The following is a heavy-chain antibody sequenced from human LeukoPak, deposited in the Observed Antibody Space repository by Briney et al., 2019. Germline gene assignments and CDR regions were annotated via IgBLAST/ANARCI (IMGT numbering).Heavy chain of an antibody. J-gene: IGHJ3*02. CDR2: IYYSGST. CDR3: ARDGIAAAGTLLDAFDI. Sequence: SETLSLTCTVSGGSISSYYWSWIRQPPGKGLEWIGYIYYSGSTYYNPSLKSRVTISVDTSKNPFSLKLSSVTAADTAVYYCARDGIAAAGTLLDAFDIWGQGTMVTVSS. V-gene: IGHV4-59*12. D-gene: IGHD6-13*01. CDR1: GGSISSYY.